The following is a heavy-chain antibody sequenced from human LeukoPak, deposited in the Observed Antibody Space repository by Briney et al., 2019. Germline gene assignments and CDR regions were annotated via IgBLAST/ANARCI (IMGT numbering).Heavy chain of an antibody. Sequence: GGSLRLSCAASGFTFSSYAMSWVRQAPGKGLEWVAFIRYDGSNKYYADSVKGRFTISRDNSKNTLYLQMNSLRAEDTAVYYCAKDRTTVTTGGVDYWGQGTLVTVSS. CDR3: AKDRTTVTTGGVDY. CDR1: GFTFSSYA. V-gene: IGHV3-30*02. J-gene: IGHJ4*02. CDR2: IRYDGSNK. D-gene: IGHD4-17*01.